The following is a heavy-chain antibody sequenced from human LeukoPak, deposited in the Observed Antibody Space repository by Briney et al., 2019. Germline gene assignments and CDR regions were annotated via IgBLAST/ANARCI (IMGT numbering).Heavy chain of an antibody. D-gene: IGHD2-15*01. CDR1: GGAISSFY. CDR2: IQYSGST. J-gene: IGHJ6*03. CDR3: ARGYCSGGSCYSYYYYYYMDV. Sequence: SETLSLTCSVSGGAISSFYWIWIRQPPGKGLEWIGCIQYSGSTEYNPSLESRVTISVDTSKNQFSLKLSSVTAADTAVYYCARGYCSGGSCYSYYYYYYMDVWGKGTTVTVSS. V-gene: IGHV4-59*12.